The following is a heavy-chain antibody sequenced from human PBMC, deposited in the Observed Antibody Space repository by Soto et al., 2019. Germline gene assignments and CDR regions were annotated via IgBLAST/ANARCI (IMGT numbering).Heavy chain of an antibody. CDR2: ICSSCSFI. Sequence: PGGSLRLSCAASGFTFSSYSMNWVRQAPGKGLEWVSSICSSCSFIYYADSVKGRFTISRDNAKNSLYLQINCLRAEDTAVYYCARQDIVVVPAAMDEYYYYYYGMDVWGQGTTVTVSS. V-gene: IGHV3-21*06. CDR1: GFTFSSYS. CDR3: ARQDIVVVPAAMDEYYYYYYGMDV. D-gene: IGHD2-2*01. J-gene: IGHJ6*02.